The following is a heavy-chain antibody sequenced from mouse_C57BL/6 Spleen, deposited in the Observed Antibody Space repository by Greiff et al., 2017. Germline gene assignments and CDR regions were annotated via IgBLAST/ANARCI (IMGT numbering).Heavy chain of an antibody. Sequence: QVQLQQPGAELVRPGASVTLSCKASGYTFTDYEMHWVKQTPVHGLEWIGAIDPETGGTAYNQKFKGKAILTADKSSSTAYMELRSLTSEDSAVYYCTRSEANWDNFDYWGQGTTLTGSS. D-gene: IGHD4-1*01. CDR2: IDPETGGT. V-gene: IGHV1-15*01. J-gene: IGHJ2*01. CDR3: TRSEANWDNFDY. CDR1: GYTFTDYE.